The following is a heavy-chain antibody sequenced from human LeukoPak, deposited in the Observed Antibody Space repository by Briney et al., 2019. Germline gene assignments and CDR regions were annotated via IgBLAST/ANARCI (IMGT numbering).Heavy chain of an antibody. CDR2: INHSGST. J-gene: IGHJ5*02. Sequence: SETLSLTCAVYGESFSGYCWSWIRQPPGKGLEWIGEINHSGSTNYNPSLKSRVTISVDTSKNQFSLKLSSVTAADTAVYYCARVDYYGSGSYYNRNWFDPWGQGTLVTVSS. CDR3: ARVDYYGSGSYYNRNWFDP. V-gene: IGHV4-34*01. D-gene: IGHD3-10*01. CDR1: GESFSGYC.